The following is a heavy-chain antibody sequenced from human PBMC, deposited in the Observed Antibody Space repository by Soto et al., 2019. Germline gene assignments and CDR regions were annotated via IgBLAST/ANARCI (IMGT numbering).Heavy chain of an antibody. CDR1: GFTFSSYG. J-gene: IGHJ4*02. CDR3: ARDGAVAGTYFDY. V-gene: IGHV3-33*01. D-gene: IGHD6-19*01. CDR2: IWYDGNNK. Sequence: QVQLVESGGGVVQPGRSLRLSCAASGFTFSSYGMHWVRQAPGKGLEWVAVIWYDGNNKYYADSVKGRFTISRDNSKNTLYLQMNSLRAEDTAVYYCARDGAVAGTYFDYWGQGTLVTVSS.